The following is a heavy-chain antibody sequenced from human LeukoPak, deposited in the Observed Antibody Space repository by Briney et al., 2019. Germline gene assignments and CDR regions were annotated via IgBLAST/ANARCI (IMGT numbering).Heavy chain of an antibody. Sequence: GGSLRLSCAPSGFTFSSYGMHWVRQAPGKGLEWVAVISYDGSNKYYADSVKGRFTISRDNSKNTLYLQMNSLRAEDTAVYYCAKDSNYDSSGSPGTLFDYWGQGTLVTVSS. CDR3: AKDSNYDSSGSPGTLFDY. CDR1: GFTFSSYG. V-gene: IGHV3-30*18. J-gene: IGHJ4*02. D-gene: IGHD3-22*01. CDR2: ISYDGSNK.